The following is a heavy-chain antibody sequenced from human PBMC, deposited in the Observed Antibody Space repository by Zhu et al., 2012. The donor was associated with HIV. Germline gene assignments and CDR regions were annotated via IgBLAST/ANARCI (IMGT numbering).Heavy chain of an antibody. CDR3: AAYIYASGXTFDS. Sequence: QVQLQESGPGLVKPSETLSLTCTVSGGSISRDNYFWGWIRQPPGKGLEWIGSFYYGGTTYYKSSLKSRVTISVDTSKNHFSLKLSSVTAADTAVYYCAAYIYASGXTFDSRGRNPGHRLL. CDR1: GGSISRDNYF. D-gene: IGHD3-10*01. J-gene: IGHJ4*01. CDR2: FYYGGTT. V-gene: IGHV4-39*02.